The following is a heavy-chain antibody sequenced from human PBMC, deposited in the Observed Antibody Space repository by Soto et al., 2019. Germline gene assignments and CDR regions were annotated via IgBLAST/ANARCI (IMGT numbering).Heavy chain of an antibody. V-gene: IGHV3-7*01. D-gene: IGHD2-15*01. CDR1: GFTFGNYW. CDR2: IKQDGSEK. Sequence: GGSLRLSCAASGFTFGNYWMSWVRQAPGEGLEWVANIKQDGSEKHYVDSVKGRFTISRDNAKNSLYLQMNSLRAEDTAVYYCARTYCSGGSCYPDRPIDYWGQGTLVTVSS. CDR3: ARTYCSGGSCYPDRPIDY. J-gene: IGHJ4*02.